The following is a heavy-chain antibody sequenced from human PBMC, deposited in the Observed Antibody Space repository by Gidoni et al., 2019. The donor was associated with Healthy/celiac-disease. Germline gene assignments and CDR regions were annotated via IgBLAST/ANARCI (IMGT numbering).Heavy chain of an antibody. V-gene: IGHV5-10-1*03. J-gene: IGHJ4*02. Sequence: EVQLVQSGAEVQKPGASRMISCKGSVSSFTSYWISWVRQMPGKGLEWMGRIDPSDSYTNYSPSFQGHVTISADKSISTAYLQWSSLKASDTAMYYCARQSGYYFDYWGQGTLVTVSS. CDR2: IDPSDSYT. CDR3: ARQSGYYFDY. CDR1: VSSFTSYW. D-gene: IGHD5-12*01.